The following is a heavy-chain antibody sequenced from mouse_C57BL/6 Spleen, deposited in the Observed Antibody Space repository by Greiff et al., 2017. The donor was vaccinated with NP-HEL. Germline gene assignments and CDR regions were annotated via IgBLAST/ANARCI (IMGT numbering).Heavy chain of an antibody. CDR2: ISDGGSYT. D-gene: IGHD3-3*01. CDR3: AREGPPGFAY. J-gene: IGHJ3*01. CDR1: GFTFSSYA. Sequence: EVQLVESGGGLVKPGGSLKLSCAASGFTFSSYAMSWVRQTPEKRLEWVATISDGGSYTYYPDNVKGRFTISRDNAKNNLYLQMSHLKSEDTAMYYCAREGPPGFAYWGQGTLVTVSA. V-gene: IGHV5-4*01.